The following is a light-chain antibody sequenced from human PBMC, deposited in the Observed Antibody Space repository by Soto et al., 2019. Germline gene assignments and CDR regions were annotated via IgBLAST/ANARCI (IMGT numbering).Light chain of an antibody. Sequence: QSALTQPASVSGSPGQSITISCTGTSSDVGGYKYVSWYQHHPGKAPKLIIYEVTNRPSGVSHRFSGSKSGNTASLTISGLQAEDEADYYCSSYTSSTTYVFATVTKVTVL. CDR3: SSYTSSTTYV. CDR1: SSDVGGYKY. CDR2: EVT. J-gene: IGLJ1*01. V-gene: IGLV2-14*01.